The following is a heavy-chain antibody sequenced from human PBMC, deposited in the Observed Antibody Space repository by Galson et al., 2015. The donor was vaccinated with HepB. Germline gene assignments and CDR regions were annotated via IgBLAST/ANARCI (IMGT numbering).Heavy chain of an antibody. CDR3: ARESKRQIDY. CDR1: GFTLSTYS. V-gene: IGHV3-48*02. CDR2: ISGSSSGI. J-gene: IGHJ4*02. Sequence: SLRLSCAVSGFTLSTYSMNWVRQAPGKGLEWVSYISGSSSGIYYADSVKGRFTISRDNAKNSLYLQMNSLRDEDTAVYYCARESKRQIDYWGQGTLVTVSS.